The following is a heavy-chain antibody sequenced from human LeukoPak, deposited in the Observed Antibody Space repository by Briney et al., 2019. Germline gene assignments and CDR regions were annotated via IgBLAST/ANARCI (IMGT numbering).Heavy chain of an antibody. J-gene: IGHJ4*02. D-gene: IGHD6-19*01. CDR3: ARVCDSSGCNLY. V-gene: IGHV1-2*02. CDR2: INPNSGGT. CDR1: GYTFTGYY. Sequence: ASVKVSCKASGYTFTGYYMHWVRQAPGQGLEWMGWINPNSGGTNYAQKFQGRVTMTRDTSISTAYMELSRLRSDDTAVYYCARVCDSSGCNLYWGQGTLVTVSS.